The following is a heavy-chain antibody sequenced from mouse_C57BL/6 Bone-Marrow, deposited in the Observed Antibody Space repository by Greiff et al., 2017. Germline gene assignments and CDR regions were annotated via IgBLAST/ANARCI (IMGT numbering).Heavy chain of an antibody. J-gene: IGHJ2*01. CDR3: ARTSEFITTVVAFDY. D-gene: IGHD1-1*01. Sequence: QVQLQQSGAELARPGASVKLSCKASGYTFTSYGISWVKQRTGQGLEWIGEIYPRSGNTYYNEKFKGKATLTADKSSSTAYMELRSLTSEDSAVYFWARTSEFITTVVAFDYWGQGTTLTVSS. CDR1: GYTFTSYG. V-gene: IGHV1-81*01. CDR2: IYPRSGNT.